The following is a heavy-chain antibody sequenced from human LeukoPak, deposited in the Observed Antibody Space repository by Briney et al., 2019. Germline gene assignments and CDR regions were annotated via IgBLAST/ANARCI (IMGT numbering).Heavy chain of an antibody. CDR3: AREALITIFGVVIHPYYFDY. D-gene: IGHD3-3*01. J-gene: IGHJ4*02. CDR2: ISYDGSNK. V-gene: IGHV3-30-3*01. CDR1: GFTFSSYA. Sequence: PGRSLRLSCAASGFTFSSYAMHWVRQAPGKGLEWVAVISYDGSNKYYADSVKGRFTISRDNSKNTLYLQMNSLGAEDTAVYYCAREALITIFGVVIHPYYFDYWGQGTLVTVSS.